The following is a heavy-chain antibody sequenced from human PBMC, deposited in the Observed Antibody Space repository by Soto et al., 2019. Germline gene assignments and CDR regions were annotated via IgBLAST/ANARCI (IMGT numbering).Heavy chain of an antibody. CDR2: INHSGST. CDR1: GGSFSGYY. D-gene: IGHD3-10*01. V-gene: IGHV4-34*01. Sequence: SEALSLTCAVYGGSFSGYYWSWIRQPPGRGLEWIGEINHSGSTTYNPSLKSRVTISVDTAKSQFYLRLKSVTAADTAVYYCASSAGHPGDFFYYNGMDVWGQGTTVTVSS. J-gene: IGHJ6*02. CDR3: ASSAGHPGDFFYYNGMDV.